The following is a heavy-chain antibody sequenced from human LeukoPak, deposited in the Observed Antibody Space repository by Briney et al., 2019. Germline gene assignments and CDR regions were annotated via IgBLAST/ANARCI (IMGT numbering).Heavy chain of an antibody. CDR3: AKAPRIGYCSSTSCYPFDY. CDR1: GFTFSSYG. D-gene: IGHD2-2*01. V-gene: IGHV3-30*02. Sequence: GGSLRLTCAASGFTFSSYGMHWVHQAPGKGLEWVAFIRYDGSNKYYADSVKGRFTISRDNSKNTLYLQMNSLRAEDTAVYYCAKAPRIGYCSSTSCYPFDYWGQGTLVTVSS. J-gene: IGHJ4*02. CDR2: IRYDGSNK.